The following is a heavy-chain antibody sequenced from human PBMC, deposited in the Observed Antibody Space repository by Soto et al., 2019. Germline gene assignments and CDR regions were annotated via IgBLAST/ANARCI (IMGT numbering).Heavy chain of an antibody. Sequence: QVQLVQSGAEVKKPGSSVKVSCKASGGTFSSYAITWVRQAPRQGLEWMGGIIPIFGTANYAQKFQGRVTITADESTSTASMVLSSLRSEDTAVYYCARDRGPSSGYYPYWFDPWGQGTLVTVSS. CDR3: ARDRGPSSGYYPYWFDP. CDR2: IIPIFGTA. J-gene: IGHJ5*02. CDR1: GGTFSSYA. V-gene: IGHV1-69*12. D-gene: IGHD3-22*01.